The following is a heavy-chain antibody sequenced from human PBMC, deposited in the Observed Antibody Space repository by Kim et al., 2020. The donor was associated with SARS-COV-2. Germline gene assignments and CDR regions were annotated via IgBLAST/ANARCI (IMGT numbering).Heavy chain of an antibody. CDR2: ISGDGGST. CDR1: GFTFDDYA. J-gene: IGHJ4*02. D-gene: IGHD5-12*01. V-gene: IGHV3-43*02. Sequence: GGSLRLSCAASGFTFDDYAMHWVRQAPGKGLEWVSLISGDGGSTYYADSVKGRFTISRDNSKNSLYLQMNSLRTEDTALYYCATVFIVATKLNTFDYWGQGTLVTVSS. CDR3: ATVFIVATKLNTFDY.